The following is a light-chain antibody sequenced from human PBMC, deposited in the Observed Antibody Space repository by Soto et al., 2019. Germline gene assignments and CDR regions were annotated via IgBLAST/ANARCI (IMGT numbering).Light chain of an antibody. J-gene: IGKJ1*01. V-gene: IGKV2-28*01. CDR2: LGS. CDR3: MQPLHTPWT. Sequence: RRVIPGEPASISCRSSQSLLHSNGYNYLDWYLQKSGQSPQLLIYLGSTRASGVPDRFNGSGSGTDFTLKIRRVEAEDVGVYYCMQPLHTPWTFGQGTKVDIK. CDR1: QSLLHSNGYNY.